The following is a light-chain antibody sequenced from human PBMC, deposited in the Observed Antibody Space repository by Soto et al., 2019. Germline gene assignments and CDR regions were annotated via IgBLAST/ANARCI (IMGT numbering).Light chain of an antibody. Sequence: IVRKKSQATLSVSAGKRATLSCRARQSVRSNLAWYQQKPGQAPRLLIYDASTRATGIPARFSGSGSGTEFILTISSLQSEDFAVYYCQQYGSSPSFGGGTNVAI. CDR2: DAS. J-gene: IGKJ4*01. V-gene: IGKV3D-15*02. CDR3: QQYGSSPS. CDR1: QSVRSN.